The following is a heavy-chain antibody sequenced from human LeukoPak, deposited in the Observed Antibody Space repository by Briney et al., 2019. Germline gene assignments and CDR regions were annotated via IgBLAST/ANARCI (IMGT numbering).Heavy chain of an antibody. D-gene: IGHD6-19*01. CDR1: GFTFDDYA. CDR3: AKAWQWLGAFGY. V-gene: IGHV3-9*01. Sequence: GGSLRLSCAASGFTFDDYAMHWVRQAPGKGLEWVSSISWDSGIIRYADSIKGRFTISRDNAKNSLYLQMNSLRAEDTALYFCAKAWQWLGAFGYWGQGTPVTVSS. J-gene: IGHJ4*02. CDR2: ISWDSGII.